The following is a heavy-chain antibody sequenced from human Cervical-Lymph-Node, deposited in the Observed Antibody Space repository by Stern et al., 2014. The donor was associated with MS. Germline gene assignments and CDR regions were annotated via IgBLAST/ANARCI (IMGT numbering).Heavy chain of an antibody. V-gene: IGHV3-33*01. D-gene: IGHD2-8*01. Sequence: VQLVESGGGVVQPGRSLRLSCTGSGFTFSAFGIHWVRQAPGKGLEWVAGIWYDGTSQYYRGSVKGRFTISRDNSKNTVYLQMNSLRVEDTAIFYCARQYVNGQNCFDPWGQGTLVTVSS. CDR1: GFTFSAFG. CDR3: ARQYVNGQNCFDP. J-gene: IGHJ5*02. CDR2: IWYDGTSQ.